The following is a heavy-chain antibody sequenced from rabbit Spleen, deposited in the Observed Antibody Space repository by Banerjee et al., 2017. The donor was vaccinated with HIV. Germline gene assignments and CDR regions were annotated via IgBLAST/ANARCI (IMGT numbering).Heavy chain of an antibody. J-gene: IGHJ4*01. CDR3: ARNLHAPGGTAGL. Sequence: QEQLVEYGGDLVQPEGSLTLTCKASGFSFSNKAVMCWVRQAPGKGLEWIACINAVTGKAVYASWAKGRFTFSKTSSTTVTLRVTSLTAADTATYFCARNLHAPGGTAGLWGPGTLVTVS. CDR2: INAVTGKA. CDR1: GFSFSNKAV. V-gene: IGHV1S45*01. D-gene: IGHD3-1*01.